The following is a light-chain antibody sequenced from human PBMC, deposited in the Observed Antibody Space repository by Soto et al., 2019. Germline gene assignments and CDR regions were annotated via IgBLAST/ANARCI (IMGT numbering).Light chain of an antibody. CDR3: LLYYGGAHLM. J-gene: IGLJ3*02. CDR2: TTD. Sequence: QSVVTQEPSLTVSPGGTVTLTCASSTGAVTSGNYPSWFQQKPGQAPRTLIYTTDDKHSWTPARFSGSLLGGKAALTPSGVQPEDEAEYYCLLYYGGAHLMFGGGTKLTVL. CDR1: TGAVTSGNY. V-gene: IGLV7-43*01.